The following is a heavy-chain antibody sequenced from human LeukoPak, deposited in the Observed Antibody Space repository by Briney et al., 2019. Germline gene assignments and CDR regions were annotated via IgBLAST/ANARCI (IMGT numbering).Heavy chain of an antibody. V-gene: IGHV3-30*04. CDR3: ARESGTFDY. CDR2: ISYDGSNK. D-gene: IGHD1-26*01. CDR1: GFTFSSYA. Sequence: GGSLRLSCAASGFTFSSYAMHWVRPAPGEGLEWEAVISYDGSNKYYADSVKGRFTISRDNSKNTLYLQMNSLRAEDTAVYYCARESGTFDYWGQGTLVTVSS. J-gene: IGHJ4*02.